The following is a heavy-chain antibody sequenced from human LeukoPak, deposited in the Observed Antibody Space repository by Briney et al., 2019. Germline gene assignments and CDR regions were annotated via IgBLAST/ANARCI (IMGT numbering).Heavy chain of an antibody. Sequence: GSLRLSCAASGFTFSSYSMNWVRQAPGKGLEWVSSISSSSSYIYYADSVKGRFTISRDNAKNSLYLQMNSLRAEDTAVYYCARAGALLWFGESLPDAFDIWGQGTMVTVSS. CDR2: ISSSSSYI. J-gene: IGHJ3*02. CDR1: GFTFSSYS. D-gene: IGHD3-10*01. V-gene: IGHV3-21*01. CDR3: ARAGALLWFGESLPDAFDI.